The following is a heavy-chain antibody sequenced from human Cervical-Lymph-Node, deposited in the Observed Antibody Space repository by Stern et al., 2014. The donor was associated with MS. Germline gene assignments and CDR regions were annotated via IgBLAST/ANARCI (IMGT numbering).Heavy chain of an antibody. V-gene: IGHV1-2*02. Sequence: VQLEESGAEVKKTGASVKVSCKASGYTFNGYYMHWVRQAPGQGLEWMGWVNPNSGGTKYVQRFQGRVTLTRDTSIGTAYMELNTLTSDDTAMYYCARGGSNYRYGVDVWGQGTTVTVSS. J-gene: IGHJ6*02. CDR3: ARGGSNYRYGVDV. D-gene: IGHD5-18*01. CDR1: GYTFNGYY. CDR2: VNPNSGGT.